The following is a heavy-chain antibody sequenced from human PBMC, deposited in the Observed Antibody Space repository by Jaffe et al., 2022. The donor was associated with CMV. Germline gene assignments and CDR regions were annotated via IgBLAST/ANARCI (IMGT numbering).Heavy chain of an antibody. V-gene: IGHV3-72*01. J-gene: IGHJ4*02. CDR1: GFTFSDNY. CDR3: AREFYYKLDY. CDR2: IRNKGNSYTT. Sequence: EVQLVESGGGLVQPGGSLRLSCAASGFTFSDNYMDWVRQAPGKGLEWVGRIRNKGNSYTTEYAASVKGRFTISRDDSENSLFLQMNNLKTEDTAVYYCAREFYYKLDYWGQGTLVTVSS. D-gene: IGHD3-22*01.